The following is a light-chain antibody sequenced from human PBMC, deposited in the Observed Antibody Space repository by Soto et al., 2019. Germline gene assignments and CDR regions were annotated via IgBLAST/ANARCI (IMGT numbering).Light chain of an antibody. CDR2: DAS. Sequence: DIQMTQSPSSLSASVGDRVTITCQASQDISNYLNWYQHKPGKAPKLLIYDASNLETGVPSRFSGSGSGTDFTFTISSLQPEDIATYYCQQYDNRPALTFGGGTKVDIK. CDR1: QDISNY. V-gene: IGKV1-33*01. J-gene: IGKJ4*01. CDR3: QQYDNRPALT.